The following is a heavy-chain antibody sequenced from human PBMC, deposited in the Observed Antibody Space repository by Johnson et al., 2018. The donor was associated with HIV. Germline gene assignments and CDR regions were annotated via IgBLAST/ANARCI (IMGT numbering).Heavy chain of an antibody. CDR2: ITSTGITV. D-gene: IGHD3-10*01. CDR1: GFTFSDYY. J-gene: IGHJ3*01. CDR3: ARAPEVRGVDAFDV. V-gene: IGHV3-11*04. Sequence: QVQLVESGGGLVKPGGSLRLSCAASGFTFSDYYMSWIRQAPGKGLEWVSYITSTGITVYSTDSVKGRFTISRDNAKNSLSLQMNILRAEDTAVYYCARAPEVRGVDAFDVWGQGTVVTVSS.